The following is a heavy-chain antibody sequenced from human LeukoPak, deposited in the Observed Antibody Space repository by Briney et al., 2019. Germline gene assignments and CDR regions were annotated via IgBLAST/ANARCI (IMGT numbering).Heavy chain of an antibody. CDR1: GFTFSSYA. CDR2: ISYDGSNK. CDR3: ARTSY. J-gene: IGHJ4*02. V-gene: IGHV3-30-3*01. Sequence: GGSLRPSCAASGFTFSSYAMHWVRQAPGKGLEWVAVISYDGSNKYYADSVKGRFTISRDNSKNTLYLQMNSLRAEDTAVYYCARTSYWGQGTLVTVSS.